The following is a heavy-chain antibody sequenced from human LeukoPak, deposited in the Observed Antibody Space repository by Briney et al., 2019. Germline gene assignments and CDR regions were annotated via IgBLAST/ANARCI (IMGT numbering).Heavy chain of an antibody. V-gene: IGHV3-23*01. CDR3: AKVRDGGKVLGYCSGGSCYAAY. CDR1: GFTFSSYA. D-gene: IGHD2-15*01. Sequence: PGGSLRLSCAASGFTFSSYAMSWVRQAPGKGLEWGSAISGSGGSTYYADSVKGRFTISRDNSKNTLYLQMNSLRAEDTAVYYCAKVRDGGKVLGYCSGGSCYAAYWGQGTLVTVSS. CDR2: ISGSGGST. J-gene: IGHJ4*02.